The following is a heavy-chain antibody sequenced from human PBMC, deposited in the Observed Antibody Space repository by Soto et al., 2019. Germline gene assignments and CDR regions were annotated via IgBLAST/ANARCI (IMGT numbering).Heavy chain of an antibody. J-gene: IGHJ4*02. CDR1: GGTLSSFINYP. CDR2: IVPNVGTV. Sequence: QMQLVQSGAEVKKPGSSVKVSCKASGGTLSSFINYPINWVRQAPGQGLEWMGGIVPNVGTVNYAQKFQGRVTITADKSTATAYMELSSLRSEDTALYYCARRDTSGFLRYFDNWGQGTLVTVSS. D-gene: IGHD3-3*01. CDR3: ARRDTSGFLRYFDN. V-gene: IGHV1-69*06.